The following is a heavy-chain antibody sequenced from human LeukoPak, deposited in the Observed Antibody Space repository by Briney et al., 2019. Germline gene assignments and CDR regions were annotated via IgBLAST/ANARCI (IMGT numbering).Heavy chain of an antibody. CDR3: AREVDYSNYDWFDP. D-gene: IGHD4-11*01. CDR1: GGSISSYY. CDR2: IYTSGST. J-gene: IGHJ5*02. V-gene: IGHV4-4*07. Sequence: SETLSLTCTVSGGSISSYYWSWIRQPAGKGLEWIGRIYTSGSTNYNPSLKSRVTMSVDTSKNQFSLKLSSVTAADTAVYYCAREVDYSNYDWFDPWGQGTLVTVSS.